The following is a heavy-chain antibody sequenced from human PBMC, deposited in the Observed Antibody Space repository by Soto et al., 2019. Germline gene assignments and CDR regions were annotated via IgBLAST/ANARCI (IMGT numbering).Heavy chain of an antibody. CDR3: ARLGGYCSGGSCYRRRYNWFDP. CDR1: GYSFTNYW. J-gene: IGHJ5*02. D-gene: IGHD2-15*01. Sequence: RGGSLKISCKGSGYSFTNYWIGWVRQMPGKGLGGEGIIYPQDSDTRYSPPFPGHVTLPAEKSISTAYLQWRSLKASDTAMYYCARLGGYCSGGSCYRRRYNWFDPWGQGTLVTVSS. CDR2: IYPQDSDT. V-gene: IGHV5-51*01.